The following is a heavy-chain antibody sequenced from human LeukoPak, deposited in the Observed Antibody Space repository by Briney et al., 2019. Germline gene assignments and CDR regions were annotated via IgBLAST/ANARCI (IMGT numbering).Heavy chain of an antibody. D-gene: IGHD6-25*01. J-gene: IGHJ3*02. CDR1: GGSISSYY. CDR2: IYYSGST. V-gene: IGHV4-59*08. CDR3: ATTSGIRMAAHNAFDI. Sequence: SETLSLTCTVSGGSISSYYWSWIRQPPGKGLEWIGYIYYSGSTNYNPSLKSRVTISVDTSKNQFSLKLSSVTAADTAVYYCATTSGIRMAAHNAFDIWGQGTMVTVSS.